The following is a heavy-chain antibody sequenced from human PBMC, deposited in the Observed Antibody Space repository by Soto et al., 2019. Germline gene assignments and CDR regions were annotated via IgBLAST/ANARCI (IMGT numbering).Heavy chain of an antibody. V-gene: IGHV3-9*01. Sequence: GGSLRLSCAASGFTFDDYAMHWVRQAPGKGLEWVSGISWNSGSIGYADSVKGRFTISRDNAKNSLYLQMNSLRAEDTALYYCAKDIGSIVVVVAAAFDYWGHGTLVTVS. CDR2: ISWNSGSI. CDR3: AKDIGSIVVVVAAAFDY. CDR1: GFTFDDYA. D-gene: IGHD2-15*01. J-gene: IGHJ4*01.